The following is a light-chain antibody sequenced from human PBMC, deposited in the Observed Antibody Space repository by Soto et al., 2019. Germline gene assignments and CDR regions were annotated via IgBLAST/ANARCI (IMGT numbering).Light chain of an antibody. CDR2: DAS. J-gene: IGKJ4*01. CDR3: QWRSDWPPRLT. CDR1: ESIGNY. Sequence: EVVLTQSPATLSLSPGERATLSCRASESIGNYLAWYQQKLGQAPKLLIYDASHRAIGIPGRFSGDGSGTDFTLTISSLEAEDFAVYYCQWRSDWPPRLTFGGGPKVEIK. V-gene: IGKV3-11*01.